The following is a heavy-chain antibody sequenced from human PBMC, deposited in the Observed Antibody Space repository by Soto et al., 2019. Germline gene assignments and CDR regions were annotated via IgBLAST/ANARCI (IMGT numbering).Heavy chain of an antibody. CDR3: ARLLWIQTQDY. CDR1: VYTFTSYG. Sequence: RXSVKVSCKASVYTFTSYGISWVRQAPGQGLEWMGWISAYNGNTNYAQKLQGRVTMTTDTSTSTAYMELRSLRSDDTAVYYCARLLWIQTQDYWGQGTLVTVSS. CDR2: ISAYNGNT. D-gene: IGHD5-18*01. V-gene: IGHV1-18*04. J-gene: IGHJ4*02.